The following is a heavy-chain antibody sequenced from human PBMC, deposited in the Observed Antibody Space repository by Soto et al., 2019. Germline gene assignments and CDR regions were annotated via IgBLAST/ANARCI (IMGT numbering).Heavy chain of an antibody. J-gene: IGHJ4*02. V-gene: IGHV3-66*01. CDR3: AKDRNDGYNTYYFDY. CDR1: GFTVSSNY. Sequence: GGSLRLSCAASGFTVSSNYMNWVRQAPGKGLEWVSVIFSGGSTYYADSVKGRFTISRDNSKNTLYLQMNSLRAEDTAVYYCAKDRNDGYNTYYFDYWGQGTLVTVSS. D-gene: IGHD1-1*01. CDR2: IFSGGST.